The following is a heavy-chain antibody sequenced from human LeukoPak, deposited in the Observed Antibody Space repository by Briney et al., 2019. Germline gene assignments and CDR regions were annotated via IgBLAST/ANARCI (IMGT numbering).Heavy chain of an antibody. D-gene: IGHD2-15*01. Sequence: SETLSLTCGVSGGAISNTNWWNWVRPPPGKGLEWIGEIHYSGSTHYDPSLKSRVIISLDKSNNHFSLKLSSVTAADMAMYYCARATGEVPVRGWAFDIWGQGTMVTVSS. J-gene: IGHJ3*02. V-gene: IGHV4-4*02. CDR3: ARATGEVPVRGWAFDI. CDR2: IHYSGST. CDR1: GGAISNTNW.